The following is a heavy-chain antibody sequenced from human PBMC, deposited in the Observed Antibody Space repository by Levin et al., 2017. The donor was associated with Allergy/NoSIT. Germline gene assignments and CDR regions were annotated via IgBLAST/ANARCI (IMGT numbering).Heavy chain of an antibody. V-gene: IGHV4-39*01. CDR1: GASISSFSYN. D-gene: IGHD6-6*01. CDR2: IYYGENN. Sequence: SETLSLTCTVSGASISSFSYNWGWIRQPPGTGLEWIATIYYGENNRYNPSLESRLTISVDTSKNQFSLILNSVTAADTAVYFCARASIAWPYFDEWGQGALVTVSS. CDR3: ARASIAWPYFDE. J-gene: IGHJ4*02.